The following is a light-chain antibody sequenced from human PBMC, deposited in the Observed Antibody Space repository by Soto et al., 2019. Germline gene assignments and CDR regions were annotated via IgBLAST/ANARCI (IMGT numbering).Light chain of an antibody. CDR2: GAS. CDR3: QQYSNWPPWT. Sequence: EILMTQSQATLSVSPGDRATLSCRASQSVSSNLAWYQQKPGQAPRLLIDGASTRATGIPARFSGSGSGTEFTLTISSLQSEDFAVYYCQQYSNWPPWTFGQGTKVDNK. J-gene: IGKJ1*01. V-gene: IGKV3D-15*01. CDR1: QSVSSN.